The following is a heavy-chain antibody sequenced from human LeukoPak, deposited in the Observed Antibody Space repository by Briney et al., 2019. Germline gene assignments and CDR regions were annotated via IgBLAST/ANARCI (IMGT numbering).Heavy chain of an antibody. J-gene: IGHJ6*02. V-gene: IGHV3-9*01. Sequence: GGSLRLSCAASGFTFDDYAMHWVRQAPGKGLEWVSGISWNSGSIGYADSVKGRFTISRDNAKNSLYLQMNSLRAEDTALYYCAKDTAMGDYYYYYGMDVWGQGTTVTVSS. CDR2: ISWNSGSI. CDR3: AKDTAMGDYYYYYGMDV. D-gene: IGHD5-18*01. CDR1: GFTFDDYA.